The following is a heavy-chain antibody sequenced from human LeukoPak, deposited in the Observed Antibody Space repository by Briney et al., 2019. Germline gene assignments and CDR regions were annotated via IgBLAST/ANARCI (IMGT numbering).Heavy chain of an antibody. CDR3: ARDVSWDESFQR. V-gene: IGHV4-38-2*02. J-gene: IGHJ1*01. D-gene: IGHD1-26*01. CDR1: GFSISKGFY. CDR2: IYHDGTS. Sequence: PSETLSLTCTVAGFSISKGFYWGWVRQPPGKGLEFIATIYHDGTSRYNPSLESRATISVDTSRNQFSLKLTSVTAADTAVYYCARDVSWDESFQRWGQGTLVTVSS.